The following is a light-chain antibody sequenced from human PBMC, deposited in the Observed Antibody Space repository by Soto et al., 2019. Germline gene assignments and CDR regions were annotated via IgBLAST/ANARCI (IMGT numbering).Light chain of an antibody. Sequence: EIVLTQSPGTLSLSPGETATLSCRASQRVSSSYLAWYQQKPGQAPRLLIYGATGRATGIPDRFSGSRSGTDFTLTISGLESEDFAVYYCQQYGSSSLTFGGGTKVEIK. CDR2: GAT. V-gene: IGKV3-20*01. CDR1: QRVSSSY. J-gene: IGKJ4*01. CDR3: QQYGSSSLT.